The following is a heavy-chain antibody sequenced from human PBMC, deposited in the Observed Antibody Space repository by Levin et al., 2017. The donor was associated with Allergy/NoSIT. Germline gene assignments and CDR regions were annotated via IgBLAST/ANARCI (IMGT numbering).Heavy chain of an antibody. J-gene: IGHJ2*01. CDR3: ARVRGYGSGSIVSWYFDL. CDR2: IYHSGST. Sequence: PSETLSLTCAVSGGSISSGGYSWSWIRQPPGKGLEWIGYIYHSGSTYYNPSLKSRVTISVDRSKNQFSLKLSSVTAADTAVYYCARVRGYGSGSIVSWYFDLWGRGTLVTVSS. D-gene: IGHD3-10*01. CDR1: GGSISSGGYS. V-gene: IGHV4-30-2*01.